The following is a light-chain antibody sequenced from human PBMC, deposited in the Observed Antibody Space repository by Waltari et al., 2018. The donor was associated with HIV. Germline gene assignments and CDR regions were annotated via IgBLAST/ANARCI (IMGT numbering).Light chain of an antibody. J-gene: IGLJ3*02. CDR3: ASWDASLDGWV. CDR1: TANIGTNT. CDR2: SDN. V-gene: IGLV1-44*01. Sequence: QSLLTQPPSASGTPGQRVTISCSGGTANIGTNTDNWYKQLPGTAPTLLIFSDNLRHSGVSARFSGSKSGTSASLAISGLRSDDEAKFICASWDASLDGWVFGGGTQLTVL.